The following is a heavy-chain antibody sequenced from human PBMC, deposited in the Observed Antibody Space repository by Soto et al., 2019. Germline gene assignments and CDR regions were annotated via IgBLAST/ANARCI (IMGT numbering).Heavy chain of an antibody. D-gene: IGHD3-3*01. CDR3: ARSLEWLLRLDY. J-gene: IGHJ4*02. Sequence: SETLSLXCTVSGVSISSGGYYWSWIRQHPGKGLEWIGYIYYSGSTYYNPSLKSRVTISVDTSKNQFSLKLSSVTAADTAVYYCARSLEWLLRLDYWGQGTLVTVSS. V-gene: IGHV4-31*03. CDR1: GVSISSGGYY. CDR2: IYYSGST.